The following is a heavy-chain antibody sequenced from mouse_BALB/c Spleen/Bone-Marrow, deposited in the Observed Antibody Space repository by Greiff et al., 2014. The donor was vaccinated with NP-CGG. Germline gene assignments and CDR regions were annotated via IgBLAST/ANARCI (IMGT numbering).Heavy chain of an antibody. V-gene: IGHV5-9-2*01. CDR2: ISGGGNYT. Sequence: EVMLVESGGGLVKPGGSLKLSCAASGFTFSSNGMSWVRQTPEKGLEWVATISGGGNYTYYPDSVKGRFTISRDNAKNNLYLQMSSLRSEDTALYYCARNYYGYDGYFDYWGQGTTLTVSS. CDR1: GFTFSSNG. D-gene: IGHD2-2*01. J-gene: IGHJ2*01. CDR3: ARNYYGYDGYFDY.